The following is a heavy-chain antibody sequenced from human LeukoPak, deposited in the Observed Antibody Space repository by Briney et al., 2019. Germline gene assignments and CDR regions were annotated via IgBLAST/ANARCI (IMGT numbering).Heavy chain of an antibody. CDR2: ISYDGSNK. J-gene: IGHJ4*02. CDR1: GFTFSSYA. V-gene: IGHV3-30-3*01. CDR3: ARELDY. Sequence: GGSLRLSCAASGFTFSSYAMHWVRQAPGKGLEWVAVISYDGSNKYYADSVKGRFTISRDNSKNTLYLQMNSLRAEDTAVYYCARELDYWGQGTLVTVSS.